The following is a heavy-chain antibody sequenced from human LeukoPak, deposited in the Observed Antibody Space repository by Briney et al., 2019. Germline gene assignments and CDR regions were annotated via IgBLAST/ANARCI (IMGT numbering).Heavy chain of an antibody. J-gene: IGHJ4*02. D-gene: IGHD3-10*01. CDR2: INPNSGGT. V-gene: IGHV1-2*02. CDR1: GYTFTGYY. Sequence: ASVKVSCKASGYTFTGYYMHWVRQAPGQGLEWMGWINPNSGGTNYAQKFQGRVTMTRDTSISTAYMELRRLRSDDTAVYYCARADSGSYTYYFDYWGQGTLVTVSS. CDR3: ARADSGSYTYYFDY.